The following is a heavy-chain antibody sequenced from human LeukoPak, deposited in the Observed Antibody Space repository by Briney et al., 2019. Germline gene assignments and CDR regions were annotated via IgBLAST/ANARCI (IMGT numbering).Heavy chain of an antibody. V-gene: IGHV1-2*02. CDR1: GYTFTDYY. CDR3: ATMGATNFDH. D-gene: IGHD1-26*01. J-gene: IGHJ4*02. CDR2: INPNSGGT. Sequence: ASVKVSCTASGYTFTDYYMHWVRQAPGQGLEWLGWINPNSGGTSYAQKFQGRVTMTRDTSISTAYMEASRLRSDDTAVYYCATMGATNFDHWGQGTLVTVSS.